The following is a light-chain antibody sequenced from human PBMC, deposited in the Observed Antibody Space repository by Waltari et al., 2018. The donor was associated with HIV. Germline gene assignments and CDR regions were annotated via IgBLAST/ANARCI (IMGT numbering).Light chain of an antibody. CDR3: TSYKDANDVV. Sequence: QSALTQPPSASGSPGQSVTISCIGTSSDVGGVDYVYWYHQQPPKAPKLILYEVNRRPSGVHDRFSGSKSGNTASLTVSGLQPEDEGDYYCTSYKDANDVVFGGGTKLTVL. J-gene: IGLJ2*01. CDR2: EVN. V-gene: IGLV2-8*01. CDR1: SSDVGGVDY.